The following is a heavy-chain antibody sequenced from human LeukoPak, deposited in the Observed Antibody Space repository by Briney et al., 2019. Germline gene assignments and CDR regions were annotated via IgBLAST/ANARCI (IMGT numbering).Heavy chain of an antibody. Sequence: ASVKVSCKASGYTFTNYAMNWVRQAPGQGLEWMGWINTNTGNPTYAQGFTGRFVFSLDTSVSTAYLQISSLKTEDTAVFYCARGSGTYPFLSYWFDPWGQGTLVTVSS. J-gene: IGHJ5*02. D-gene: IGHD3-10*01. CDR1: GYTFTNYA. CDR3: ARGSGTYPFLSYWFDP. CDR2: INTNTGNP. V-gene: IGHV7-4-1*02.